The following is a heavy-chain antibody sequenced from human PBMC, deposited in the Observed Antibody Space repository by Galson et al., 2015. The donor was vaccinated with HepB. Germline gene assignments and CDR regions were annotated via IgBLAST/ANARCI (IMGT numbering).Heavy chain of an antibody. D-gene: IGHD3-10*01. CDR2: IKQDGSER. CDR1: GFTFNTYW. Sequence: SLRLSCAASGFTFNTYWMSWVRQAPGKGLEWVANIKQDGSERFYVDSVRGRFTISRDNTNNSLYLQMNNVGGDDTAIYYCARLGAGSGSSDYWGQGTLVTVSS. CDR3: ARLGAGSGSSDY. J-gene: IGHJ4*02. V-gene: IGHV3-7*03.